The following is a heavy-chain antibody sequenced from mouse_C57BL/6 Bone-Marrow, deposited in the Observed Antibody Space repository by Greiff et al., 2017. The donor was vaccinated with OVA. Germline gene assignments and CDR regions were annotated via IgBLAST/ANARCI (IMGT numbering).Heavy chain of an antibody. CDR2: INPNNGGT. D-gene: IGHD1-1*01. CDR1: GYTFTDYN. V-gene: IGHV1-22*01. CDR3: ARGSTVGERGYFEV. Sequence: VQLQQSGPELVKPGASVKMSCKASGYTFTDYNMHWVKQSHGKSLEWIGYINPNNGGTSYNQQFKGKATLTVNKSSSTAYMELRILTSKDSAVYYCARGSTVGERGYFEVWGTGTTVTVSS. J-gene: IGHJ1*03.